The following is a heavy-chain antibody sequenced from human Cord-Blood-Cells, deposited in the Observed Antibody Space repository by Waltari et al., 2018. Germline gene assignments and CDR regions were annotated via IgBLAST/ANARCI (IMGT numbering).Heavy chain of an antibody. J-gene: IGHJ4*02. D-gene: IGHD1-1*01. CDR3: ASQFGWERLGGLFDY. Sequence: QVQLVESGGGVVQPGRSLRLSCAASGFTFSSYAMHWVRQAPGKGLGWVAVISYDGSNKYYADSVKGRSTISRDNSKNTLYLQMNSLRAEDTAVYYCASQFGWERLGGLFDYWGQGTLVTVSS. V-gene: IGHV3-30-3*01. CDR1: GFTFSSYA. CDR2: ISYDGSNK.